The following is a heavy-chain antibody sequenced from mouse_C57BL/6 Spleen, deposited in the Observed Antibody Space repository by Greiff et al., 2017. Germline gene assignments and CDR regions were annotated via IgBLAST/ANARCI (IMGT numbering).Heavy chain of an antibody. J-gene: IGHJ2*01. CDR1: GYSFTGYY. V-gene: IGHV1-42*01. Sequence: VQLQQSGPELVKPGASVKISCKASGYSFTGYYMNWVKQSPEKSLEWIGEINPSTGGTTYNQKFKAKATLTVDKSSSTAYMQLNSLTSEDSAVYYCARGGYGSVDYWGQGTTLTVSS. D-gene: IGHD1-1*01. CDR2: INPSTGGT. CDR3: ARGGYGSVDY.